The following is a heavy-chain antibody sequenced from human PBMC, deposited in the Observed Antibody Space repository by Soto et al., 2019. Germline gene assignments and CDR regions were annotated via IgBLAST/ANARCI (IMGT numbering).Heavy chain of an antibody. J-gene: IGHJ4*02. CDR1: GGSVRGGIYY. Sequence: KTSETLSVTCSVSGGSVRGGIYYWTWIRQPPGKGLEWIGYIYQSGTTNYNASLKSRVTISIDTSKNQFFLKLNSVTAADTAVYYCARDSSGRHDYWGQGTLVTVSS. V-gene: IGHV4-61*01. CDR3: ARDSSGRHDY. D-gene: IGHD3-22*01. CDR2: IYQSGTT.